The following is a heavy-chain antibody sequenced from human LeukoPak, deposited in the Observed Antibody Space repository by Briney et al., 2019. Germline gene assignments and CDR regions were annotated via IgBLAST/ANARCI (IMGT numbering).Heavy chain of an antibody. D-gene: IGHD3-10*01. V-gene: IGHV3-30*04. CDR1: GFTFSSYA. J-gene: IGHJ5*02. CDR2: ISYDGSNK. Sequence: GGSLRLSCAASGFTFSSYAMHWVRQAPGKGLEWVAVISYDGSNKYYADSVKGRFTISRDNSKNTLYLQMNSLRAEDTAVYYCARGRNWFDPWGQGTLVTVSS. CDR3: ARGRNWFDP.